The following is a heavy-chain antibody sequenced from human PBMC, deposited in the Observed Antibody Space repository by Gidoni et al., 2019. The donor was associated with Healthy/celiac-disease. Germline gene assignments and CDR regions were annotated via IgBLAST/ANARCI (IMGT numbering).Heavy chain of an antibody. CDR3: VKTMVRGGIGDY. D-gene: IGHD3-10*01. V-gene: IGHV3-64D*06. CDR2: ISSNGGST. J-gene: IGHJ4*02. Sequence: EVQLVESGGGLVQPGGALRLSCSASGFTFSSYAMHWVRQATGKGLEYVSAISSNGGSTYYADSVKGRFTISRDNSKNTLYLQMSSLRAEDTAVYYCVKTMVRGGIGDYWGQGTLVTVSS. CDR1: GFTFSSYA.